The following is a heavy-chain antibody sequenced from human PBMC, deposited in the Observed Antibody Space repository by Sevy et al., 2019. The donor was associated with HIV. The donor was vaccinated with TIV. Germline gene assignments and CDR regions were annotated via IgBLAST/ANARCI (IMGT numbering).Heavy chain of an antibody. J-gene: IGHJ6*04. CDR1: GFTXXXYS. V-gene: IGHV3-21*01. CDR3: ARAVAARRXHXXWXXXXXXX. CDR2: ISSSISYI. D-gene: IGHD6-6*01. Sequence: GGSLRLSXAASGFTXXXYSMNWVRQAPGKGLEWVSSISSSISYIYYADSVKGRFTISRDNAKNSLYLQMNSLRAEDXXXXYCARAVAARRXHXXWXXXXXXXWGXXTTVTVSS.